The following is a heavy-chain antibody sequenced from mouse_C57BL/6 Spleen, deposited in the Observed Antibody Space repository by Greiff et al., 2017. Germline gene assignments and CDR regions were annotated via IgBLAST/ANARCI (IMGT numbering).Heavy chain of an antibody. CDR1: GYTFTSYW. Sequence: QVQLQQSGAELVKPGASVKMSCKASGYTFTSYWITWVKQRPGQGLEWIGDIYPGSGSTNYNEKFKSKATLTVDTSSSTAYMQLSSLTSEDSAVYYCARGGYYGSSANYYAMDYWGQGTSVTVSS. V-gene: IGHV1-55*01. CDR2: IYPGSGST. J-gene: IGHJ4*01. CDR3: ARGGYYGSSANYYAMDY. D-gene: IGHD1-1*01.